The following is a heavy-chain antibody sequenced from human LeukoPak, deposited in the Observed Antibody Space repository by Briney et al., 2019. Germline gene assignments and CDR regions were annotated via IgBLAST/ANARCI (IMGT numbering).Heavy chain of an antibody. CDR2: ISSSGSTI. V-gene: IGHV3-11*04. CDR3: ARDLYGSGSFDY. D-gene: IGHD3-10*01. Sequence: LSLTCAVYGGSFSGYYWSWVRQAPGKGLEWVSYISSSGSTIYYADSVKGRFTISRDNAKNSLYLQMNSLRAEDTAVYYCARDLYGSGSFDYWGQGTLVTVSS. CDR1: GGSFSGYY. J-gene: IGHJ4*02.